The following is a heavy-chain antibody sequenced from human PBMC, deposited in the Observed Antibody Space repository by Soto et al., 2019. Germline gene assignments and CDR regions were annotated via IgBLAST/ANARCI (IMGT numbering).Heavy chain of an antibody. Sequence: SLRRSCSASGFTFDDYAMHWVRQAPGKGLEWVSGISWNSGSIGYAASVKGRFTISRDNAKNSLYLQMNSLRAEDTALYYCAKAGYSGYDGYFEYWGKGTLVTVSS. J-gene: IGHJ4*02. CDR1: GFTFDDYA. CDR2: ISWNSGSI. CDR3: AKAGYSGYDGYFEY. V-gene: IGHV3-9*01. D-gene: IGHD5-12*01.